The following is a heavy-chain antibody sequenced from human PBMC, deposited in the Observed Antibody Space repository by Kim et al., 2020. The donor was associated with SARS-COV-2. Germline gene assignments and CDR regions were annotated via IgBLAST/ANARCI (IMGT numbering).Heavy chain of an antibody. CDR1: GFTFSSYS. J-gene: IGHJ6*02. D-gene: IGHD2-15*01. V-gene: IGHV3-21*01. CDR2: ISSSSSYI. Sequence: GGSLRLSCAASGFTFSSYSMNWVRQVPGNGLEWVSSISSSSSYIYYADSVKGRFTISRDNAKNSLYLQMNSLRAEDTAVYYCARGLGVVVVAVTGYGMDVWGQGTTVTVSS. CDR3: ARGLGVVVVAVTGYGMDV.